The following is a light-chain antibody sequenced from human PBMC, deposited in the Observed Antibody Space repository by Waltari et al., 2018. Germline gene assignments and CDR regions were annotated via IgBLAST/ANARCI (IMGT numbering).Light chain of an antibody. CDR1: QGINSY. CDR3: QQSYSYLWT. J-gene: IGKJ1*01. V-gene: IGKV1-39*01. CDR2: GTS. Sequence: DIQMTQSPSSLSASVGERVTITCRASQGINSYVNWYTHKPGRSHELMIYGTSSLHSGVPLRFRGGGSGTEFTLIINSVQLDDVATYYCQQSYSYLWTFGQGTKVEIK.